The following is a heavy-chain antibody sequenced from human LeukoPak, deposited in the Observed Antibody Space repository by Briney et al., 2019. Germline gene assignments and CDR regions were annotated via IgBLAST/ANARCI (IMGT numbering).Heavy chain of an antibody. V-gene: IGHV1-18*01. CDR3: ARVRYDFWSDYDLFDY. J-gene: IGHJ4*02. Sequence: ASVKVSCKASGYTFTSYGISWVRQAPGQGLEWMGWISAYNGNTNYAQKLQGRVTMTTDTSTSTAYMELRSLRSDDTAVYYCARVRYDFWSDYDLFDYWGQGTLVTVSS. CDR1: GYTFTSYG. CDR2: ISAYNGNT. D-gene: IGHD3-3*01.